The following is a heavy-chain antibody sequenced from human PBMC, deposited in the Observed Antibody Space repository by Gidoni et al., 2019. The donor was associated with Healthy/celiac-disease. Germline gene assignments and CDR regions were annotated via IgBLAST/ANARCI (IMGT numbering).Heavy chain of an antibody. CDR1: GFTFSSYG. CDR2: IWYDGSNK. J-gene: IGHJ4*02. D-gene: IGHD2-2*01. Sequence: SCAASGFTFSSYGMHWVRQAPGKGLEWVAVIWYDGSNKYYADSVKGRFTISRDNSKNTLYLQMNSLRAEDTAVYYCARDFEAPAGMGGLGYWGQGTLVTVSS. CDR3: ARDFEAPAGMGGLGY. V-gene: IGHV3-33*01.